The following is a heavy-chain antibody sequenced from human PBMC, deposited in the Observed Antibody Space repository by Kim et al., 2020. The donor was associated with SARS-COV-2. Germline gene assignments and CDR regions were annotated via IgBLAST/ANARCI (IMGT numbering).Heavy chain of an antibody. CDR2: FDPDDGET. CDR3: ATDGGMYPGYHHDAFDI. V-gene: IGHV1-24*01. CDR1: GYTLTKVS. J-gene: IGHJ3*02. D-gene: IGHD5-12*01. Sequence: ASVKVSCKVSGYTLTKVSMHWVRQAPGKGLEWMGGFDPDDGETNYAQEFQGRVILTEDTSTDIAHMELSSLTSEDTAVYYCATDGGMYPGYHHDAFDIWGQGAMVTVSS.